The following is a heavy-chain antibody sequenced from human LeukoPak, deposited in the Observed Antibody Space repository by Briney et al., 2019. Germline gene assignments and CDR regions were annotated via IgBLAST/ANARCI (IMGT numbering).Heavy chain of an antibody. CDR2: ISAYNGNT. D-gene: IGHD3-22*01. V-gene: IGHV1-18*01. CDR1: GYTFTSYG. J-gene: IGHJ4*02. Sequence: RGASVKVSCKASGYTFTSYGISWVRQAPGQGLEWMGWISAYNGNTNYAQKLQGRVTMTPDTSTSTAYMELRSLRSDDTAVYYCARALYYYDSSGYFYFDYWGQGTLVTVSS. CDR3: ARALYYYDSSGYFYFDY.